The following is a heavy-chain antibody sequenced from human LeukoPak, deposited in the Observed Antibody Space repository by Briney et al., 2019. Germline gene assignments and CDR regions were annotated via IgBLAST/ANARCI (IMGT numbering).Heavy chain of an antibody. V-gene: IGHV3-15*01. J-gene: IGHJ4*02. CDR1: GFTFSNAW. CDR3: TSQQQLLTFFDY. Sequence: GGSLRLSCAASGFTFSNAWMSWVRQAPGKGLEWVGRIKSKADGGTTDYAAPVKGRFTISRDDSKNTLYLQMNSLKTEDTAVYYCTSQQQLLTFFDYWGQGTLVTVSS. CDR2: IKSKADGGTT. D-gene: IGHD6-13*01.